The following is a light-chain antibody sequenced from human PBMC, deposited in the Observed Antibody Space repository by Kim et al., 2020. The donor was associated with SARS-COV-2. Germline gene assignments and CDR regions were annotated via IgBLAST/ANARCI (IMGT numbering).Light chain of an antibody. V-gene: IGLV3-1*01. J-gene: IGLJ3*02. CDR3: QAWDSSSAWV. Sequence: SYELTQPPSVSVSPGQTAIITCSGDRLGDKNACWYQRKAGQSPVLVIYRSYMRPSGIPERFSGSNSGNTATLTISGTQAMDEADYYCQAWDSSSAWVFGGGTQLTVL. CDR1: RLGDKN. CDR2: RSY.